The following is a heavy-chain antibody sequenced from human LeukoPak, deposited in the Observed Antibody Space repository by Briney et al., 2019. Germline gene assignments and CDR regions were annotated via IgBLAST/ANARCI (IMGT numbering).Heavy chain of an antibody. CDR1: GFTFSNYE. D-gene: IGHD5-12*01. Sequence: QPGGSLRLSCAASGFTFSNYEMSWVRQAPGKGLEWVSYISSSDIIYYADSVKGRSTISRDNAKNSLYLQMNSLRAEDTAVYYCARYRGYADYFDYWGQGTLVTVSS. J-gene: IGHJ4*02. CDR2: ISSSDII. CDR3: ARYRGYADYFDY. V-gene: IGHV3-48*03.